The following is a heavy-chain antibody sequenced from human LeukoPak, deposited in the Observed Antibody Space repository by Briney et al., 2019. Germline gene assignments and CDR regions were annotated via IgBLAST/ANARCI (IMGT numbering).Heavy chain of an antibody. Sequence: GGSLRLSCAASGFTFSSYWMSWVRQAPGKGLEWVANIKQDGSEKYYVDSVKGRFTIPRDNAKDSLYLQMNSLRAEDTAVYYCARTVSSLRTAFDIWGQGTMVTVSS. CDR2: IKQDGSEK. J-gene: IGHJ3*02. V-gene: IGHV3-7*03. D-gene: IGHD6-6*01. CDR3: ARTVSSLRTAFDI. CDR1: GFTFSSYW.